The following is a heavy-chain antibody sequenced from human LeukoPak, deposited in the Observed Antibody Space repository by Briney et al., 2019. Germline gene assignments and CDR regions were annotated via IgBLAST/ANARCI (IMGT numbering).Heavy chain of an antibody. J-gene: IGHJ4*02. Sequence: SETLSLTCAVYGGSFSGYYWSWIRQPPGKGLEWIGEINHSGSTNYNPSPKSRVTISVDTSKNQFSLKLSSVTAADTAVYYCARVHRIAARSRYYFDYWGQGTLVTVSS. CDR2: INHSGST. CDR1: GGSFSGYY. CDR3: ARVHRIAARSRYYFDY. V-gene: IGHV4-34*01. D-gene: IGHD6-6*01.